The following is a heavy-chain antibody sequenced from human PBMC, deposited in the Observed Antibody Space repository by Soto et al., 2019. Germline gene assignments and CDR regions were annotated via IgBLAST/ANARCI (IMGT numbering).Heavy chain of an antibody. CDR2: IYYSGST. J-gene: IGHJ4*02. Sequence: PSETLSLTCTVSGGSISSYYWSWIRQPPGKGLEWIGYIYYSGSTNYNPSLKSRVTISVDTSKNQFSLKLSSVTAADTAVYYCARSPYYSNFDYWGPGPLVTVSS. CDR3: ARSPYYSNFDY. CDR1: GGSISSYY. V-gene: IGHV4-59*01. D-gene: IGHD4-4*01.